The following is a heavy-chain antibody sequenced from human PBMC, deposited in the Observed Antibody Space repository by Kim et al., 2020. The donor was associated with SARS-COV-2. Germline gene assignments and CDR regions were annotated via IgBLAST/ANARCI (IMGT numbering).Heavy chain of an antibody. Sequence: GGSLRLSCAASGFTFSSYAMSWVRQAPGKGLEWVSAISGSGGSTYYAESVKGRFTISRDNSKNTLYLQMNSLRAEDTAVSYCAREQGGDYEGDYWGQGTLVTVSS. D-gene: IGHD4-17*01. CDR2: ISGSGGST. J-gene: IGHJ4*02. CDR1: GFTFSSYA. CDR3: AREQGGDYEGDY. V-gene: IGHV3-23*01.